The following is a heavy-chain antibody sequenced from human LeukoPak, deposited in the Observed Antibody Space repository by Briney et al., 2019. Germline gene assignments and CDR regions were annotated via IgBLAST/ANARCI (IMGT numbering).Heavy chain of an antibody. CDR1: GFTFSDYY. Sequence: AGGSLRLSCAASGFTFSDYYMSWIRQAPGKGLEWVSYISSSGSTIYYADSVKGRFTISRDNAKNSLYLQMNSLRAEDTAVYYCARVGATTLTAFDIWGQGTMVTVSS. D-gene: IGHD1-26*01. CDR3: ARVGATTLTAFDI. CDR2: ISSSGSTI. V-gene: IGHV3-11*01. J-gene: IGHJ3*02.